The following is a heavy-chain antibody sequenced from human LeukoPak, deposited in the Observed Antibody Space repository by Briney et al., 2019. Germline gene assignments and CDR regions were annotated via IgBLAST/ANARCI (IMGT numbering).Heavy chain of an antibody. J-gene: IGHJ4*02. CDR3: ARTPYYDFWSGPSNDY. CDR1: GGSISSGGYY. CDR2: IYHSGST. D-gene: IGHD3-3*01. V-gene: IGHV4-30-2*01. Sequence: PSETLSLTCTVSGGSISSGGYYWSWIRQPPGKGLEWIGYIYHSGSTYYNPSLKSRVTISVDRSKNQFSLKLSSVTAADTAVYYCARTPYYDFWSGPSNDYWGQGTLVTVSS.